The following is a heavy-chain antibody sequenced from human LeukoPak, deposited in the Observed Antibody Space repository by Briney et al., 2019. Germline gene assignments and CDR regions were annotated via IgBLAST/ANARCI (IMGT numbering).Heavy chain of an antibody. CDR1: GFTFSSYG. D-gene: IGHD6-19*01. V-gene: IGHV3-30*03. J-gene: IGHJ4*02. CDR3: ARAVADYFDY. CDR2: ISYDGSNK. Sequence: GRSLRLSCAASGFTFSSYGMHWVRQAPGKGLEWVAVISYDGSNKYYADSVKGRFTISRDSSKNTLYLQMNSLRAEDTAVYYCARAVADYFDYWGQGTLVTVSS.